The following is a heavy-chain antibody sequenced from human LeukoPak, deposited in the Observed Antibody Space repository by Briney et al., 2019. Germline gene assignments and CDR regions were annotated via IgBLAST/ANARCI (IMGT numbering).Heavy chain of an antibody. D-gene: IGHD1-26*01. Sequence: SETLSLNCTVSGGSLSRRYSDWGWVRQPPGKRLEWIGSMYYSGDTYYNPSLKSRLIISVDTSKNQVSLNLSSVTIADTAVYYCARRTFGGIVGATTNWYFDIWGRGTLVTVSS. J-gene: IGHJ2*01. V-gene: IGHV4-39*01. CDR1: GGSLSRRYSD. CDR2: MYYSGDT. CDR3: ARRTFGGIVGATTNWYFDI.